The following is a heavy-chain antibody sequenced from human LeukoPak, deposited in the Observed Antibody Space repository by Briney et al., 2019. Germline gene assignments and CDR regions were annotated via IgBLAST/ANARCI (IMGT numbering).Heavy chain of an antibody. J-gene: IGHJ4*02. CDR2: ISSSSSYI. V-gene: IGHV3-21*01. CDR3: ARGGLGVVPAAGGFDY. D-gene: IGHD2-2*01. Sequence: PGGSLRLSCAASGFTFSSYSMNWVRQAPGKGLGWVSSISSSSSYIYYADSVKGRFTISRDNAKNSLYLQMNSLRAEDTAVYYCARGGLGVVPAAGGFDYWGQGTLVTVSS. CDR1: GFTFSSYS.